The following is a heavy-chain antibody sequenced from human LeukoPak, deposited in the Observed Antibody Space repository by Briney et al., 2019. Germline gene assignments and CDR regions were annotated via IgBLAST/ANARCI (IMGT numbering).Heavy chain of an antibody. J-gene: IGHJ4*02. CDR2: IRYDGSNK. D-gene: IGHD4-11*01. CDR1: RFTFSSYG. Sequence: GGSLRLSCAASRFTFSSYGMHWVRQAPGKGLEWVAFIRYDGSNKYYADSVKGRFTISRDNSKNTLYLQMNSLRAEDTAVYYCAKSTTTVTPIDYWGQGTLVTVSS. V-gene: IGHV3-30*02. CDR3: AKSTTTVTPIDY.